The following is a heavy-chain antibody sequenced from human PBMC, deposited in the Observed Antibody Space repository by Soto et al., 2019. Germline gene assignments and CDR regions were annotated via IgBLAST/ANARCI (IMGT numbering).Heavy chain of an antibody. CDR3: AAGGPPRIVGARRGAFDI. Sequence: QVQLVQSGAEVKKPGSSVKVSCKASGGTFSSYAISWVRQAPGQGLEWMGGIIPIFGTANYAQKFQGRVTITADESTSTAYMELSSLRAEDTAVYYCAAGGPPRIVGARRGAFDIWGQGTMVTVSS. CDR2: IIPIFGTA. V-gene: IGHV1-69*01. J-gene: IGHJ3*02. CDR1: GGTFSSYA. D-gene: IGHD1-26*01.